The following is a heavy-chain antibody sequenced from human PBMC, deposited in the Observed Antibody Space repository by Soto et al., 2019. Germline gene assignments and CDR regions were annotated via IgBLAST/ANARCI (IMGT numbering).Heavy chain of an antibody. CDR3: ARDPRGYCSGRSCPLFLGWFDP. V-gene: IGHV1-18*01. J-gene: IGHJ5*02. CDR1: GYTFTSYG. CDR2: ISAYNGNT. D-gene: IGHD2-15*01. Sequence: QVQLVQSGAEVKKPGASVKVSCKTSGYTFTSYGISWVRQAPGQGLEWMGWISAYNGNTNYAQKLQGRVTMTTDTSTSTAFMELRSLRSDDTAVYYCARDPRGYCSGRSCPLFLGWFDPWGQGTLVTVSS.